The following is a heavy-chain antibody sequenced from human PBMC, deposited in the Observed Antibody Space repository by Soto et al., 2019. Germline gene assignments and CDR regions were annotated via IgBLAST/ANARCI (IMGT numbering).Heavy chain of an antibody. CDR1: GGSLSSYY. CDR3: ARDRDILVVPVDKRRPFSYYGLDV. Sequence: SETLSLTCSVSGGSLSSYYWSWIRQPPGKGLEWIGYIYYNGYSHSNPSLKSRVTMSVDTSKNQFSLRVTSVTAADTAVYYCARDRDILVVPVDKRRPFSYYGLDVWGQGTAVTVSS. J-gene: IGHJ6*02. V-gene: IGHV4-59*01. CDR2: IYYNGYS. D-gene: IGHD2-15*01.